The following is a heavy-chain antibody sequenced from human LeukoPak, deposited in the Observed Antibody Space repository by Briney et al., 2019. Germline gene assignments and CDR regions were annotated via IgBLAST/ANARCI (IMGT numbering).Heavy chain of an antibody. CDR2: FSDSGGST. Sequence: GGSLRLSCAASGFTFSSYAMSWVRQTPGKGLEWVSSFSDSGGSTYYTDSVKGRFTISRDTSKNTLFLQMNSLRAEDTAIYYCAKGMDYYYHGMDVWGQGTTVTVSS. CDR3: AKGMDYYYHGMDV. V-gene: IGHV3-23*01. J-gene: IGHJ6*02. CDR1: GFTFSSYA. D-gene: IGHD5-24*01.